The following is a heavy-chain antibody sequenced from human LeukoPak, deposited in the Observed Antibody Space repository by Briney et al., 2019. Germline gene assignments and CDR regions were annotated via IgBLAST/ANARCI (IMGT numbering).Heavy chain of an antibody. CDR3: AKATVAAAEVYGGDNWFDP. J-gene: IGHJ5*02. CDR1: GFTFSSYG. V-gene: IGHV3-23*01. D-gene: IGHD6-13*01. Sequence: GGTLRLSCAASGFTFSSYGMSWVRQAPGKGLEWVSAISGSGGSTYYADSVKGRFTISRDNSKNTLYLQMNSLRAEDTAVYYCAKATVAAAEVYGGDNWFDPWGQGTLVTVSS. CDR2: ISGSGGST.